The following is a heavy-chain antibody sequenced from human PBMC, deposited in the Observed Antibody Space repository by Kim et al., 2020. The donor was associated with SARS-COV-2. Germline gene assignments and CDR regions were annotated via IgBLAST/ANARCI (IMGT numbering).Heavy chain of an antibody. CDR2: IYYSGST. Sequence: SETLSLTCTVSGGSISSSSYYWGWIRQPPGKGLEWIGSIYYSGSTYYNPSLKSRVTISVDTSKNQFSLKLSSVTAADTAVYYCARHPYYYGSGRSNYGMDVWGQGTTVTVSS. CDR3: ARHPYYYGSGRSNYGMDV. V-gene: IGHV4-39*01. J-gene: IGHJ6*02. CDR1: GGSISSSSYY. D-gene: IGHD3-10*01.